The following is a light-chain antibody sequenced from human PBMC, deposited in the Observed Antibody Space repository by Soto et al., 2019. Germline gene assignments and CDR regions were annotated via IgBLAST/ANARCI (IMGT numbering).Light chain of an antibody. CDR2: GAS. CDR3: LQDRNYPRT. J-gene: IGKJ1*01. Sequence: AIQMTQSPSSLSASVGDRVTITCRASQDIRNELGWYQQRPGKAPKALIYGASNLQSGVPSRFSGSGFGTDFTLTISSLQPEDFATYYCLQDRNYPRTFGQGTKVDSK. CDR1: QDIRNE. V-gene: IGKV1-6*01.